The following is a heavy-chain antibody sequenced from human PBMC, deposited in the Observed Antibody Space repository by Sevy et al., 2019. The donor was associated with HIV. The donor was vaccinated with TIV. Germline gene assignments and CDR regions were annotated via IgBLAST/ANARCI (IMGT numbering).Heavy chain of an antibody. CDR1: GFSFSYYG. CDR3: ANAYSGSYSHSYLYALDV. D-gene: IGHD1-26*01. CDR2: ISQDGINE. V-gene: IGHV3-30*18. Sequence: GGSLRLSCTASGFSFSYYGIHWVRQAPGKGLDWVALISQDGINEYYADSVKGRFTISRDNSKNTVYLEMNSLRNEDTAIYFCANAYSGSYSHSYLYALDVWAQGTTVTVSS. J-gene: IGHJ6*02.